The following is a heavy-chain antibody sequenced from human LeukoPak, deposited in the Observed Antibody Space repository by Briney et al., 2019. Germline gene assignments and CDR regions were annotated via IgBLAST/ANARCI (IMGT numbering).Heavy chain of an antibody. J-gene: IGHJ6*03. Sequence: GGSLRLSCAASGFTFDDYGMSWVRQAPGKGLEWVSGINWNGGSTGYADSVKGRFTISRDNAKNSLYLQMNSLRAEDTALYYCARDLRHTYYYYMDVWGKGTTVTVSS. V-gene: IGHV3-20*04. CDR3: ARDLRHTYYYYMDV. CDR1: GFTFDDYG. D-gene: IGHD3-16*01. CDR2: INWNGGST.